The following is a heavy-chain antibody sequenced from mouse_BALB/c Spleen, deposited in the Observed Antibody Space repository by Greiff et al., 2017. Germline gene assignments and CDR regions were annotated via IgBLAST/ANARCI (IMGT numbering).Heavy chain of an antibody. Sequence: QVQLQQSGAELVKPGASVKMSCKASGYTFTSYWMHWVKQRPGQGLEWIGVIDPSDSYTSYNQKFKGKATLTVDTSSSTAYMQLSSLTSEDSAVYYCTSYYYGSSPFDYWGQGTTLTVSS. CDR1: GYTFTSYW. D-gene: IGHD1-1*01. J-gene: IGHJ2*01. CDR2: IDPSDSYT. CDR3: TSYYYGSSPFDY. V-gene: IGHV1S127*01.